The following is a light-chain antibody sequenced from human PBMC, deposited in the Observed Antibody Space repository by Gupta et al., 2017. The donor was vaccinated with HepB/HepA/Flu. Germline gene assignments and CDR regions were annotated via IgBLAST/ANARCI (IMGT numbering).Light chain of an antibody. Sequence: QSVLTQPHSASETPGQRVAISCSGSKSNIGSNHVYWYQQFPGTAPKLLIYRTTQRPSGVPDRFSGSKSGTSASLAISGLRSEDEADYYCAVWDDSLRGHWVFGGGTRVTVL. CDR3: AVWDDSLRGHWV. CDR2: RTT. CDR1: KSNIGSNH. J-gene: IGLJ3*02. V-gene: IGLV1-47*01.